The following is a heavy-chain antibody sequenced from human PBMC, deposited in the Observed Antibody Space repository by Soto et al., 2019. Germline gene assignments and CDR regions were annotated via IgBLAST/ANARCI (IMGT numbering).Heavy chain of an antibody. CDR1: GFTFTYYA. D-gene: IGHD3-10*01. V-gene: IGHV3-23*01. CDR3: ARGSAGHYNSGTLLD. CDR2: ISASGGTTDYA. J-gene: IGHJ4*02. Sequence: EVQLLESGGGLVQPGGSLRLSCAASGFTFTYYAMTWVRQTPGKGLEWVSGISASGGTTDYAYYADSVKGRFTISRDNSKNTLYLQMNSLREEDTAVYYCARGSAGHYNSGTLLDWGQGTLVTVSS.